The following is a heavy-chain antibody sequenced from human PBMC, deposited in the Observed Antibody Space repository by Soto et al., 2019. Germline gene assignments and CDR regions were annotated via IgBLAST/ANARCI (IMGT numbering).Heavy chain of an antibody. Sequence: PGESLKISCKASGYSFTSNWIGWVRQMPGKGLEWMGIIYRGDSETRYSPSFQGQVTISADKSITTAYLQWSSLKASDTAMYYCARLISGSYADAFDVWGQGTMVTVSS. CDR1: GYSFTSNW. CDR2: IYRGDSET. CDR3: ARLISGSYADAFDV. V-gene: IGHV5-51*01. J-gene: IGHJ3*01. D-gene: IGHD1-26*01.